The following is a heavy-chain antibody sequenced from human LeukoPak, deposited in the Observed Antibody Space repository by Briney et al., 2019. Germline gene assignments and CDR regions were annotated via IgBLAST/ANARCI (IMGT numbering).Heavy chain of an antibody. D-gene: IGHD3-3*01. V-gene: IGHV4-59*01. J-gene: IGHJ3*02. CDR2: IYYSGST. Sequence: SETLSLTCTVSGGSISSYYWSWIRQPPGKGLEWIGYIYYSGSTNYNPSLKSRVTISVDTSKNQFSLKLSSVTAADTAVYYCARDRRYDFCSGYDAFDIWGQGTMVTVSS. CDR3: ARDRRYDFCSGYDAFDI. CDR1: GGSISSYY.